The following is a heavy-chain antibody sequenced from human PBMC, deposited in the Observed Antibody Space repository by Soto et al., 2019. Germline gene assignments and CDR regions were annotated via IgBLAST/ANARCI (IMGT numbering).Heavy chain of an antibody. D-gene: IGHD3-16*02. V-gene: IGHV3-33*01. CDR1: GFTFSSYG. CDR2: IWYDGSNK. Sequence: QVQLVESGGGVVQPGRSLRLSCAASGFTFSSYGMHWVRQAPGKGLEWVAVIWYDGSNKYYADSVKGRFTISRDNSKNTLYLQMNSLRAEDTAVYYCARDYDYIWGSYRSPSGGVYFDYWGQGTLVTVSS. J-gene: IGHJ4*02. CDR3: ARDYDYIWGSYRSPSGGVYFDY.